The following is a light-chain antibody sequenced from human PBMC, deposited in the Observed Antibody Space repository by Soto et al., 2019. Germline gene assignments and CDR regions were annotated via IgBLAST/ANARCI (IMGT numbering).Light chain of an antibody. CDR2: EVN. J-gene: IGLJ3*02. CDR1: SSDVGAYNY. V-gene: IGLV2-14*01. CDR3: SSYASSGAVV. Sequence: QSALTQPASVSGSPGQPITISSTGTSSDVGAYNYVSWYQLHPGKAPKLMIYEVNNRPSGVSHRFSGSKSGNTASLTFSGLQPEDEADYYCSSYASSGAVVFGGGTKLTVL.